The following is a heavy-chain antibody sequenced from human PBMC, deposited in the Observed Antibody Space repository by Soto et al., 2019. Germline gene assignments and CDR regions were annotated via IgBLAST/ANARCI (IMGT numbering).Heavy chain of an antibody. CDR3: ARDLWVEPELYYYGMDV. CDR2: IFYSGTT. V-gene: IGHV4-30-4*01. CDR1: GDSISSADYY. D-gene: IGHD1-1*01. J-gene: IGHJ6*02. Sequence: SETLSLTCTVSGDSISSADYYWSWIRQTPGKGLEWVGHIFYSGTTYYNPSLKSRLTISVDTSKNHFSLRLTSVTAADTAVYYCARDLWVEPELYYYGMDVWGQGTTVTVSS.